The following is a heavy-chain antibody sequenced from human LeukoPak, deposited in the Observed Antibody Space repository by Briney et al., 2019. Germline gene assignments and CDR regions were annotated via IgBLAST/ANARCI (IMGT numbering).Heavy chain of an antibody. CDR2: IYYSGST. CDR1: GGSISSSSYY. Sequence: SETLSLTCTVSGGSISSSSYYWGWIRQPPGKGLEWIGSIYYSGSTYYNPSLKSRVTISVDTSKNQFSLKLSSVTAADTAVYYCARLKRYFDWLLRGRQQQIFDYWGQGTLVTVSS. V-gene: IGHV4-39*07. J-gene: IGHJ4*02. D-gene: IGHD3-9*01. CDR3: ARLKRYFDWLLRGRQQQIFDY.